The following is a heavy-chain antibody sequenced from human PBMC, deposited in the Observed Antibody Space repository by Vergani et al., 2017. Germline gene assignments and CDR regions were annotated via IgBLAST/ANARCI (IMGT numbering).Heavy chain of an antibody. Sequence: QVQLQESGPGLVKPSETLSLTCTVSGGSISSYYWSWIRQPPGKGLEWIGYIYYSGSTNYNPSLKSRVTISVDTSKNQFSLKLSSVTAADTAGYYCARDARSGPDYYYYGMDVWGQGTTVTVSS. CDR3: ARDARSGPDYYYYGMDV. CDR2: IYYSGST. V-gene: IGHV4-59*01. J-gene: IGHJ6*02. D-gene: IGHD3-10*01. CDR1: GGSISSYY.